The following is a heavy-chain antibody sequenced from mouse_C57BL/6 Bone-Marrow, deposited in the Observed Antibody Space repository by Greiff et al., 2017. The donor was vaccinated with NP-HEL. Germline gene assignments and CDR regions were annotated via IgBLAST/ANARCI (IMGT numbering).Heavy chain of an antibody. J-gene: IGHJ2*01. D-gene: IGHD2-4*01. CDR3: TRADYDAG. CDR1: GYTFTDYE. CDR2: IDPETGGT. V-gene: IGHV1-15*01. Sequence: QVHVKQSGAELVRPGASVTLSCKASGYTFTDYEMHWVKQTPVHGLEWIGAIDPETGGTAYNQKFKGKAILTADKSSSTAYMELRSLTSEDSAVYYCTRADYDAGWGQGTTLTVSS.